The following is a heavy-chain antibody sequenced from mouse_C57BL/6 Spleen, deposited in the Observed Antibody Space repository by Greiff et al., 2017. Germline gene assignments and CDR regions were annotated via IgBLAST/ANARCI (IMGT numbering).Heavy chain of an antibody. CDR1: GYAFTNYL. V-gene: IGHV1-54*01. D-gene: IGHD1-1*01. J-gene: IGHJ1*03. CDR3: ARSAYGSSRWYFDV. Sequence: QVQLQQSGAELVRPGTSVKVSCKASGYAFTNYLIEWVKQRPGQGLEWIGVINPGSGGTNYNEKFKGKATLTADKSSSTAYMQLSSLTSEDSAVYFWARSAYGSSRWYFDVWGTGTTVTVSS. CDR2: INPGSGGT.